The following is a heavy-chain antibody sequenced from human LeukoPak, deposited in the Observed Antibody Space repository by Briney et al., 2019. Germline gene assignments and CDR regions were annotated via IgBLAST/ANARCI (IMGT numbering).Heavy chain of an antibody. Sequence: PGGSLRLSCAASGFTFSSYGMHWVRQAPGKGLEWVAFIRYDGSNKCNADSVQGRFTISRDNSKNTLYLQMNSLRAEDTAVYYCAKDFKRHCSSSSSAYDSWGQGRLVTVSS. J-gene: IGHJ4*02. CDR1: GFTFSSYG. D-gene: IGHD2-2*01. V-gene: IGHV3-30*02. CDR2: IRYDGSNK. CDR3: AKDFKRHCSSSSSAYDS.